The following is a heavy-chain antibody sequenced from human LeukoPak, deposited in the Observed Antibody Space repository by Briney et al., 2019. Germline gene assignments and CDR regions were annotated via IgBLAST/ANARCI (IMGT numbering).Heavy chain of an antibody. V-gene: IGHV3-30*02. CDR2: IRYDGSYQ. CDR1: GFAFSTYD. Sequence: AGSLRLSCAASGFAFSTYDMHWVRQAPGKGLEWLAFIRYDGSYQYYADSVNGRFTISRDNSKNTLYLQMNSLTAEDTAVYYCATPKADYYPFDYWGQGTLLSVSS. D-gene: IGHD3-22*01. CDR3: ATPKADYYPFDY. J-gene: IGHJ4*02.